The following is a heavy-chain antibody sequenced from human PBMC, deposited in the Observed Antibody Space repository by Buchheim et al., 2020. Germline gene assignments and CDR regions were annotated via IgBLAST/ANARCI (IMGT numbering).Heavy chain of an antibody. Sequence: QLQLQESGPGLVEPSETLSLTCTVSGGSISSSPYYWGWIRQPPGKGLEWIGSIYYSGSTHYNPSLKSRVTITEETSKNQFSLKLSSVTAADTAVYYCASPSSGLTYCGGGSCYAFDIWGEGT. CDR3: ASPSSGLTYCGGGSCYAFDI. CDR2: IYYSGST. J-gene: IGHJ3*02. D-gene: IGHD2-15*01. CDR1: GGSISSSPYY. V-gene: IGHV4-39*07.